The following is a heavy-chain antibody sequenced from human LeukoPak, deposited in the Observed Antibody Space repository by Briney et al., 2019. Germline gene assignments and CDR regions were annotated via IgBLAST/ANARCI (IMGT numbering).Heavy chain of an antibody. CDR1: GGSFSGYY. J-gene: IGHJ5*02. D-gene: IGHD3-16*02. V-gene: IGHV4-34*01. CDR2: INHSGST. CDR3: ARDLIYDYVWGGHRYAWFDP. Sequence: SETLSLTCAVYGGSFSGYYWSWIRQPPGKGLEWIGEINHSGSTNYNPSLKSRVTISVDTSKNQFSLKLSSVTAADTAVYYCARDLIYDYVWGGHRYAWFDPWGQGTLVTVSS.